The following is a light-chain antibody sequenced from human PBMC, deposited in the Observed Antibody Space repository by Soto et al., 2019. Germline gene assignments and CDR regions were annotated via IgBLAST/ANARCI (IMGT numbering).Light chain of an antibody. CDR3: QQYGSSRT. CDR1: QSVSSN. J-gene: IGKJ1*01. V-gene: IGKV3-20*01. Sequence: EIVLTQSPGTLSLSPGERATLSFRASQSVSSNLAWYQQKPGQAPRLLIYGAFSRATGIPDRFSGSGSGTDFTLTISRLEPEDFAVYYCQQYGSSRTFGQGTKVDIK. CDR2: GAF.